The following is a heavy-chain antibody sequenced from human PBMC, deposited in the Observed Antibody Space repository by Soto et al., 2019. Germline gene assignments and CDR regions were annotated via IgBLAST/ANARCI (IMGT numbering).Heavy chain of an antibody. CDR3: ARVDLLRFLYGMDV. D-gene: IGHD3-3*01. CDR1: GYTFTSYA. CDR2: INAGNGNT. Sequence: QVQLVQSGAEVKKPGASVKVSCKASGYTFTSYAMRWVRQAPGQRLEWMGWINAGNGNTKYSQKFQGRVTITRDTSASTAYMELSSLRSEDTAVYYCARVDLLRFLYGMDVWGQGTTVTVSS. J-gene: IGHJ6*02. V-gene: IGHV1-3*01.